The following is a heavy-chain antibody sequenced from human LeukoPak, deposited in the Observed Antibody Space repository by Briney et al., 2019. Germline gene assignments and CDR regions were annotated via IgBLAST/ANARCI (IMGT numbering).Heavy chain of an antibody. Sequence: GRSLRLSCAASGFTFCSYAMHWVRQAPGKGLEWVAVISYDGSNKYCADSVKGRFTISRYNSKNTLYLQMNSLRAEDTAVYYGARSEGREWLRSGYFDYWGQGTLVTVSS. V-gene: IGHV3-30-3*01. D-gene: IGHD5-12*01. CDR3: ARSEGREWLRSGYFDY. CDR2: ISYDGSNK. CDR1: GFTFCSYA. J-gene: IGHJ4*02.